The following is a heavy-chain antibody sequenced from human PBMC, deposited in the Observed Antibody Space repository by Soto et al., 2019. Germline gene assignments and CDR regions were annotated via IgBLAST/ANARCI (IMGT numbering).Heavy chain of an antibody. Sequence: QVPLVQSGAEVKKPGSSVKVSCKASGGTFSSYAISWVRQAPGQGLEWMGGIIPIFGTANYAQKFQGRVTITADESTSTAYMELSSLRSEDTAVYYCARTDDILTGYRKRNYYYGMDVWGQGTTVTVSS. D-gene: IGHD3-9*01. CDR3: ARTDDILTGYRKRNYYYGMDV. J-gene: IGHJ6*02. V-gene: IGHV1-69*01. CDR1: GGTFSSYA. CDR2: IIPIFGTA.